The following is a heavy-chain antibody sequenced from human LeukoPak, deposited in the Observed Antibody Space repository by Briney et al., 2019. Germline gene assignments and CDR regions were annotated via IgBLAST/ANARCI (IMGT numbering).Heavy chain of an antibody. V-gene: IGHV4-30-4*01. CDR3: ARDGEYFGAP. D-gene: IGHD3-10*01. CDR2: IYYSGRT. CDR1: GVSISSGNYY. Sequence: SQTLSLTCTVSGVSISSGNYYWRWIRKPPGEGLEWIGYIYYSGRTSYNPSLKSRVTISLDTSKNQFSLRLSSVTAADTAVYFCARDGEYFGAPWGQGTLVTVSS. J-gene: IGHJ5*02.